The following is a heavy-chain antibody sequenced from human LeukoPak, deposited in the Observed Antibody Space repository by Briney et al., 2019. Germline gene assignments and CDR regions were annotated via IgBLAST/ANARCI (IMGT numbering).Heavy chain of an antibody. J-gene: IGHJ4*02. D-gene: IGHD4-11*01. CDR2: ITSSGGNT. Sequence: PGGSLRLSCAVSGFSISSCAIHWGRQAPGKGLEHVSAITSSGGNTYYANSVKVRFTISRDNSKNTLYLQMGSLRAEDMAVYYCAYCTLTMTTPAYFDYWGQGTLVTVSS. CDR3: AYCTLTMTTPAYFDY. CDR1: GFSISSCA. V-gene: IGHV3-64*01.